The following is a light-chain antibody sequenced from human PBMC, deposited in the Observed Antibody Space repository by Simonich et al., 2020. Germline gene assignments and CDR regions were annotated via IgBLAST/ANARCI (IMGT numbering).Light chain of an antibody. J-gene: IGLJ2*01. CDR3: SSYAGSNNLV. V-gene: IGLV2-8*01. Sequence: QSALTQPASVSGSPGQSITISCTGTSSDVGGYNYVSWFQQPPGKAPKLMIYEVIRRPSGVPDRCSGSKSGNTASLTVSGLQAEDEADYYCSSYAGSNNLVFGGGTKLTVL. CDR2: EVI. CDR1: SSDVGGYNY.